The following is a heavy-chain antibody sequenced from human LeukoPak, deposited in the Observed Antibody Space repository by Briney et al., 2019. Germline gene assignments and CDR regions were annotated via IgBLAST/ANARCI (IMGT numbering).Heavy chain of an antibody. V-gene: IGHV3-30*04. D-gene: IGHD2-8*02. CDR1: GFTFSSYA. Sequence: GGSLRLSCAASGFTFSSYAMHWVRQAPGKGLEGVAVISYDGSNKYYADSVKGRFTISRDNSKNTLYLQMNSLRAEDTAVYYCARGTGYLKDYFDYWGQGTLVTVSS. CDR3: ARGTGYLKDYFDY. J-gene: IGHJ4*02. CDR2: ISYDGSNK.